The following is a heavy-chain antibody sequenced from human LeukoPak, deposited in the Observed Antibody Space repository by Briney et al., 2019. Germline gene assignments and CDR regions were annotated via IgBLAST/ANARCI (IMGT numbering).Heavy chain of an antibody. D-gene: IGHD5-24*01. CDR3: ARQRWARY. J-gene: IGHJ4*02. CDR1: GGSFSGYY. V-gene: IGHV4-34*01. Sequence: SETLSLTCAVYGGSFSGYYWSWIRQPPGKGLEWIGEINHSGSTNYNPSLKSRVTISVDTSKNQFSLKLSSVTAADTAVYYCARQRWARYWGQGTLVTVSS. CDR2: INHSGST.